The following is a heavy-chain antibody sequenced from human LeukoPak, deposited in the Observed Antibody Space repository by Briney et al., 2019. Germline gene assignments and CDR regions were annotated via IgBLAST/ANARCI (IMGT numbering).Heavy chain of an antibody. Sequence: GGAPRISREAPGFIFNGHTLKWAPQAPGKGPEGVAFIPYDGSNKNYADSVKGRLSISRDNSENTLYLQMRSLRAEDTAVYYCAKDSGNYCFDYWGQGTLVTVSS. CDR1: GFIFNGHT. CDR2: IPYDGSNK. D-gene: IGHD1-26*01. J-gene: IGHJ4*02. CDR3: AKDSGNYCFDY. V-gene: IGHV3-30*02.